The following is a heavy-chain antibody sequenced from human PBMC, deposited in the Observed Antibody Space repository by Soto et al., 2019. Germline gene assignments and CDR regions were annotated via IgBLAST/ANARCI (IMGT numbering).Heavy chain of an antibody. J-gene: IGHJ4*02. V-gene: IGHV4-39*01. Sequence: QLQLQESGPGLVKASETLSLTCTVSGGSISSSGYYWGWIRQPPGKGLEWIGNIYSSGSTRYNPSLKSRDTISADTSKNQLSLRLSFVTAADTAVYYCARRGQNQPPSYWGQGALVTVFS. CDR3: ARRGQNQPPSY. CDR2: IYSSGST. CDR1: GGSISSSGYY.